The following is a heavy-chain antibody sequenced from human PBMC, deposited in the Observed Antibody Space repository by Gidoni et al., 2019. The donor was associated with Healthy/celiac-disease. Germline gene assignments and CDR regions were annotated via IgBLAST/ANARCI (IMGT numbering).Heavy chain of an antibody. CDR2: ISWDGGST. J-gene: IGHJ4*02. V-gene: IGHV3-43*01. CDR1: GFTFDDYT. Sequence: EVQLVESGGVVVQPGGSLRLSCAASGFTFDDYTMHWVRQAPGKGLEWVSLISWDGGSTYYADSVKGRFTISRDNSKNSLYLQMNSLRTEDTALYYCAKDVGSCSSTSCYIDYWGQGTLVTVSS. D-gene: IGHD2-2*02. CDR3: AKDVGSCSSTSCYIDY.